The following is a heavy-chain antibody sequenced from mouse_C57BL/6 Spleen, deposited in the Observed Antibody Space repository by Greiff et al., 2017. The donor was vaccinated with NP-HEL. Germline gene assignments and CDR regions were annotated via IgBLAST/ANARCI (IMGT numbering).Heavy chain of an antibody. D-gene: IGHD1-1*01. CDR1: GYTFTSYW. Sequence: QVQLKQPGTELVKPGASVKLSCKASGYTFTSYWMHWVKQRPGQGLEWIGNINPSNGGTNYNEKFKSKATLTVDKSSSTAYMQLSSLTSEDSAVYYCARGHGSSLYYYAMDYWGQGTSVTVSS. CDR2: INPSNGGT. J-gene: IGHJ4*01. CDR3: ARGHGSSLYYYAMDY. V-gene: IGHV1-53*01.